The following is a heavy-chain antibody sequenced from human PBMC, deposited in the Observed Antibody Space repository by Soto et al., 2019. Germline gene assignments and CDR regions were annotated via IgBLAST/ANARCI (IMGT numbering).Heavy chain of an antibody. V-gene: IGHV4-39*01. CDR2: IYYSGST. CDR3: AAQDAAASNVDY. Sequence: SETLSLTCTVSGGSISSSSYYWGWIRQPPGKGLEWIGSIYYSGSTYYNPSLKSRVTISVDTSKNQFSLKLSSVTAADTAVYYCAAQDAAASNVDYWGQGTQVTVCS. D-gene: IGHD6-13*01. CDR1: GGSISSSSYY. J-gene: IGHJ4*02.